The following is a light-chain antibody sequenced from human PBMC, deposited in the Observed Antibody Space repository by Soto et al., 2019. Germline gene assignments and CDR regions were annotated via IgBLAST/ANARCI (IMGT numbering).Light chain of an antibody. V-gene: IGKV1-39*01. CDR3: QKSYSTPVP. J-gene: IGKJ4*01. CDR1: QSISSY. Sequence: DIQMTQSPSSLSATVGDRVTITCRASQSISSYLNWYQQKPGKAPELLIYAASSLQSGVPSRFSGSGSGTDFTLTISSLQPEDFATYYCQKSYSTPVPFGGGTKVEIK. CDR2: AAS.